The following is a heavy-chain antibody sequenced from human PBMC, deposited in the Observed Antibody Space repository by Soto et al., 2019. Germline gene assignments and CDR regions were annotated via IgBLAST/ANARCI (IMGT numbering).Heavy chain of an antibody. CDR2: IHYSGSI. V-gene: IGHV4-59*01. D-gene: IGHD5-12*01. CDR3: VGGRWLKLPVY. CDR1: GDSISSYY. J-gene: IGHJ4*02. Sequence: QVQLQESGPGLVKPSETLSLTCTVSGDSISSYYWSWIRQSPGKGLEWIGYIHYSGSIDYNPSLKWRVTMSVVAYKNQLSLRLNSVSAADTALDYCVGGRWLKLPVYGGQGTLDTVSS.